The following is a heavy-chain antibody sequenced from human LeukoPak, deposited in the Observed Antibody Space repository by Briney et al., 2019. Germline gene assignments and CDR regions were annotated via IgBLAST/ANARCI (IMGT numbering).Heavy chain of an antibody. CDR2: ISAYNGNT. Sequence: ASVKVSCKASGYTFTSYGISWVRQAPGQGLEWMGWISAYNGNTNYAQKLQGRVTMTTDTSTSTAYMELRSLRSDDTAAYYCARDHQRAVTTAGDYWGQGTLVTVSS. D-gene: IGHD4-17*01. CDR3: ARDHQRAVTTAGDY. J-gene: IGHJ4*02. V-gene: IGHV1-18*01. CDR1: GYTFTSYG.